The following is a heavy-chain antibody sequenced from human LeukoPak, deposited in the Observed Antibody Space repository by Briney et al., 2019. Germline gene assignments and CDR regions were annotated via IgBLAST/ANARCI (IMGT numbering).Heavy chain of an antibody. CDR1: GFTFSSYS. Sequence: GGSLRLSCAASGFTFSSYSMNWVRQAPGKGLEWVSSISSSSSYIYYADSVKGRFTISRDNAKNSLYLQMSSLRAEDTAVYYCARSRSELDSWNAFDIWGQGTMVTVSS. CDR3: ARSRSELDSWNAFDI. D-gene: IGHD3/OR15-3a*01. V-gene: IGHV3-21*01. J-gene: IGHJ3*02. CDR2: ISSSSSYI.